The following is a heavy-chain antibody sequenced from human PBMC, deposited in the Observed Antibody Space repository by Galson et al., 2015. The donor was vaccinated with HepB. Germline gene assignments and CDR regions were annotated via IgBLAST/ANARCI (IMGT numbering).Heavy chain of an antibody. Sequence: SLRLSCAASGFAFSVYGMHWVRQAPGKGLEWVAVVSYDGSVPFYADSVKGRFTISGDNSKNTLYLQINSLRPEDTAVYYCAKDRGALVPAAPFDYWGLGTLVTVSS. CDR1: GFAFSVYG. CDR2: VSYDGSVP. V-gene: IGHV3-30*18. J-gene: IGHJ4*02. D-gene: IGHD2-2*01. CDR3: AKDRGALVPAAPFDY.